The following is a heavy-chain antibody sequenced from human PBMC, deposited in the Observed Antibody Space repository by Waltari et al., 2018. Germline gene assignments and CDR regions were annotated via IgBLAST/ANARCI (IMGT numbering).Heavy chain of an antibody. V-gene: IGHV1-2*02. J-gene: IGHJ4*02. CDR2: MNPNSGGT. D-gene: IGHD1-26*01. Sequence: QVQLVQSGAEVKQPGASVTVSCQASGDTFTDYSMHWVRQAPGQGLEWVGWMNPNSGGTNYAQKFQGRVTLTRDTSITTAYMELSSLRSDDTAVYYCATYLRSSGSYSLIYWGQGTLVTVSS. CDR3: ATYLRSSGSYSLIY. CDR1: GDTFTDYS.